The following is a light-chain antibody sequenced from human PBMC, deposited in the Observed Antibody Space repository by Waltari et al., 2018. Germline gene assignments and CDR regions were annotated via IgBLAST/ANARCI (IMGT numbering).Light chain of an antibody. CDR3: SSYTSSSTWV. CDR2: DVS. Sequence: QSALTQPASVSGSPGQSITISCTGTSSDVGCYNYVSWYQQHPGKAPKLMIYDVSNRPSGVSNRFSGSKSGNTASLTISGLQAEDEADYHCSSYTSSSTWVFGGGTKLTVL. V-gene: IGLV2-14*01. J-gene: IGLJ3*02. CDR1: SSDVGCYNY.